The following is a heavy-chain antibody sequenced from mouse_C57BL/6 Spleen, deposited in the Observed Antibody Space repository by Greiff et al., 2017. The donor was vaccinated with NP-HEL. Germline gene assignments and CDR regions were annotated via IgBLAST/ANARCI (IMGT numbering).Heavy chain of an antibody. V-gene: IGHV1-64*01. D-gene: IGHD1-1*01. CDR1: GYTFTSYW. J-gene: IGHJ2*01. CDR2: IHPNSGST. Sequence: QVQLQQPGAELVKPGASVKLSCKASGYTFTSYWMHWVKQRPGQGLEWIGMIHPNSGSTNYNEKFKSKATLTVDKSSSTAYMQLRSLTSEDSAVYYCARSPFITTVVSLYFDYWGQGTTLTVSS. CDR3: ARSPFITTVVSLYFDY.